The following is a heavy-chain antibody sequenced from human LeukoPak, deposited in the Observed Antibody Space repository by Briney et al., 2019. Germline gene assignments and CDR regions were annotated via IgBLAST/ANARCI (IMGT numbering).Heavy chain of an antibody. J-gene: IGHJ6*02. CDR1: GFTFSSYG. CDR2: ISYDGSNK. D-gene: IGHD1-26*01. CDR3: AKWDPGTAFYYYYGMDV. V-gene: IGHV3-30*18. Sequence: GRSLRLSCAASGFTFSSYGMHWVRQAPGKGLEWVAVISYDGSNKYYADSVKGRFTISRDNSKNTLYLQMNSLRAEDTAVYYCAKWDPGTAFYYYYGMDVWGQGTTVTVSS.